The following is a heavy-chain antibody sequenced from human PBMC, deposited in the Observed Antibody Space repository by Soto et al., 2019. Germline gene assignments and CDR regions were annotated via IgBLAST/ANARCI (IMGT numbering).Heavy chain of an antibody. Sequence: PGGSLRLSCAASGFTFSSYGMHWVRQAPGKGLEWVAVIWYDGSNKYYADSVKGRFTISRDNSKNTLYLQMNSLRAEDTAVYYCAREGSSGYYYEPHYYHYGMDVWGQGTTVTVSS. CDR3: AREGSSGYYYEPHYYHYGMDV. CDR1: GFTFSSYG. V-gene: IGHV3-33*01. CDR2: IWYDGSNK. J-gene: IGHJ6*02. D-gene: IGHD3-22*01.